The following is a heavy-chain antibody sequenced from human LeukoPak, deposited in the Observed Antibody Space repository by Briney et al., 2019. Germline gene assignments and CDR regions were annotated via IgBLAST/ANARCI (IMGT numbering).Heavy chain of an antibody. D-gene: IGHD3-9*01. J-gene: IGHJ4*02. CDR3: ARSRYFDPDDFDY. V-gene: IGHV3-9*01. CDR2: ISWNSGSI. CDR1: GFTFDDYA. Sequence: GRSLRLSCAASGFTFDDYAMHWVRQAPGKGLEWVSGISWNSGSIGYADSVKGRFTISRDNAKNSLYLQMNSLRAEDTAVYYCARSRYFDPDDFDYWGQGTLVTVSS.